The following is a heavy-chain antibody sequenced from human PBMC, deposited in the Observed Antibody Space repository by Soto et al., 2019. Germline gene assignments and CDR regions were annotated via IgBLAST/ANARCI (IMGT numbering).Heavy chain of an antibody. CDR3: AKASTRAVGAPLPT. J-gene: IGHJ3*01. Sequence: EVQLLESGGGLVQPGWSLRLSCAASGFTFSTYAMSWVRQAPGKGLEWVSAISGSGGSTYYADSVRGRFTISRDNPKNTLYLQMNSVRAEDTSVYYCAKASTRAVGAPLPTWGQGTMVTVSS. V-gene: IGHV3-23*01. CDR2: ISGSGGST. CDR1: GFTFSTYA. D-gene: IGHD1-26*01.